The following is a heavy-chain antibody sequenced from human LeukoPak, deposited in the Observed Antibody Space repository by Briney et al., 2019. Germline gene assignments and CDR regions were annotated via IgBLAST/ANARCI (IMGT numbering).Heavy chain of an antibody. CDR3: ARGNDGRGSMDV. V-gene: IGHV3-48*01. CDR1: GFTFSSYG. CDR2: ISSSSSTI. J-gene: IGHJ6*03. Sequence: GGSLRLSCAASGFTFSSYGMHWVRQAPGKGLEWVSYISSSSSTIYYADSVKGRFTISRDNAKNSLYLQMNSLRAEDTAVYYCARGNDGRGSMDVWGKGTTVTASS.